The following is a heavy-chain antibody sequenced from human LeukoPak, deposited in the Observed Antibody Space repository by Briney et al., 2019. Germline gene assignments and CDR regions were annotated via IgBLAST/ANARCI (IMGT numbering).Heavy chain of an antibody. CDR1: VGSISSYY. Sequence: PSETLSLTCTVSVGSISSYYLSWLRQPPGKGLECIGYIYYSGSTNYNPSLKSRVTISVDTSKNQFSLKLSSVTAADTAVYYCARDRQGYYFDYWGQGTLVTVSS. J-gene: IGHJ4*02. CDR3: ARDRQGYYFDY. CDR2: IYYSGST. V-gene: IGHV4-59*01.